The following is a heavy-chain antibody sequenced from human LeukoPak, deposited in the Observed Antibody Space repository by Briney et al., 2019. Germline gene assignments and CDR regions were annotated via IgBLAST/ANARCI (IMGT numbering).Heavy chain of an antibody. CDR2: IRYDGRNK. J-gene: IGHJ4*02. CDR3: ARGEGLYYYDSSGYYFPPTTGDY. CDR1: GFTFSSYG. Sequence: PGGSLRLSCGASGFTFSSYGMHWVRQAPGKGLEWVAFIRYDGRNKYYAESVKGRFTISRDNSKNTLYLQMNSLRAEDAAVYYCARGEGLYYYDSSGYYFPPTTGDYWGQGTLVTVSS. D-gene: IGHD3-22*01. V-gene: IGHV3-30*02.